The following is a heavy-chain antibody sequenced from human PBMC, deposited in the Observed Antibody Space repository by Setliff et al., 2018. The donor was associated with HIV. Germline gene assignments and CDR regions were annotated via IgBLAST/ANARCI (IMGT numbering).Heavy chain of an antibody. CDR1: GYTFTNYW. Sequence: GESLKISCKASGYTFTNYWIGWVRQMPGKGLELMGMIYPGDTRYSPSLQGQVTISADNFITTAYLQWSGLKASDTAMYYCARGTTSSIYFDYWGEGTLVTVSS. J-gene: IGHJ4*02. D-gene: IGHD1-1*01. V-gene: IGHV5-51*01. CDR2: IYPGDT. CDR3: ARGTTSSIYFDY.